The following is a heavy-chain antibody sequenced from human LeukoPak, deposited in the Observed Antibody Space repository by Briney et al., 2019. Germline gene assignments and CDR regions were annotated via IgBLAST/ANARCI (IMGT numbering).Heavy chain of an antibody. CDR1: GFTFSSYW. D-gene: IGHD6-19*01. J-gene: IGHJ4*02. Sequence: GESLKISCAASGFTFSSYWMSWVRQAPGKGLEWVANIKQDGSEKYYVDSVKGRFTISRDNAKNSLYLQMNSLRAEDTAVYYCARGLYSSGWYEGSFDYWGQGTLVTVSS. CDR3: ARGLYSSGWYEGSFDY. CDR2: IKQDGSEK. V-gene: IGHV3-7*01.